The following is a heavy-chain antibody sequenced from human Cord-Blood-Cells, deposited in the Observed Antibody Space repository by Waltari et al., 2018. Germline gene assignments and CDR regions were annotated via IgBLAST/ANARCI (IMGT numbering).Heavy chain of an antibody. Sequence: QVQLVESGGGVVQPGRSLRLSCAASGFTFSSYGMHWVRQAPGKGLEWVAVISYDGSNKYYADSVKGRFTISRDNSKNTLYLQMNSLRAEDTAVYYCAKSDTVTTYYCDYWGQGTLVTVSS. V-gene: IGHV3-30*18. CDR3: AKSDTVTTYYCDY. CDR1: GFTFSSYG. D-gene: IGHD4-17*01. CDR2: ISYDGSNK. J-gene: IGHJ4*02.